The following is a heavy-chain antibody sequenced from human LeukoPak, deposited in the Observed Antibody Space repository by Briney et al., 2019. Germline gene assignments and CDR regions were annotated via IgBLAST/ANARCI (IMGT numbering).Heavy chain of an antibody. Sequence: GGSLRLSCAASGFTFSSYSMNWVRQAPGKGLEWVSSISSSSSYIYYADSVKGRFTISRDNAKNSLYLQMNSLRAEDTAVCYCARARPSKDDYGDYWGQGTLVTVSS. CDR1: GFTFSSYS. CDR3: ARARPSKDDYGDY. D-gene: IGHD5-24*01. V-gene: IGHV3-21*01. J-gene: IGHJ4*02. CDR2: ISSSSSYI.